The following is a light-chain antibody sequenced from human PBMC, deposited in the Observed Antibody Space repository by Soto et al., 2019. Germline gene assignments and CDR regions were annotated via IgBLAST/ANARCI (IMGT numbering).Light chain of an antibody. V-gene: IGKV3-20*01. CDR2: GAS. CDR1: QSVNNSY. J-gene: IGKJ2*01. CDR3: QQYGNSPRYT. Sequence: ESVLTQSPGTLSLSPGERATLSCSASQSVNNSYLAWYQQKPGQAPRLLIYGASSRATGIPDRFRGSGSGTDFTLTNSRLEPEDCAVYYCQQYGNSPRYTFGQGTKLEIK.